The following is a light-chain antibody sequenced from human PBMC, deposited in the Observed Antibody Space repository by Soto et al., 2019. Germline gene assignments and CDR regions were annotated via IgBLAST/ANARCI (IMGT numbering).Light chain of an antibody. J-gene: IGLJ1*01. CDR2: DSD. V-gene: IGLV1-51*01. Sequence: QSVLTQPPSVSAAPGQEVTISCSGSSSNIAANSVSWYQHLPGTAPKLLIHDSDRRPSGIPARFSGSKSGTSATLGITGLRTGDEADYYCGAWENSLTVYVFGSGTKLTVL. CDR1: SSNIAANS. CDR3: GAWENSLTVYV.